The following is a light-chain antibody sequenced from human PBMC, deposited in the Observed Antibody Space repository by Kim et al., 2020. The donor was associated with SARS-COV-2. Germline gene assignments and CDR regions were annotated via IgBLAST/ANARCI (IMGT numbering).Light chain of an antibody. Sequence: SPGERATLACRASQSVSRNLAWYQKKPGQAPRLLIHGAATRATGIPDRFGGSGSGTEFTLTISSLQSEDVAVYYCQQYDVWPRPFGQGTKVEIK. V-gene: IGKV3-15*01. J-gene: IGKJ1*01. CDR3: QQYDVWPRP. CDR2: GAA. CDR1: QSVSRN.